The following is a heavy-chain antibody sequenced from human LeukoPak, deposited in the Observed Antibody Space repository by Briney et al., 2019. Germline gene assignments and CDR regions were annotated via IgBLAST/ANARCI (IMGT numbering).Heavy chain of an antibody. Sequence: SQTLSLTCAISGDSVSSKSAAWNRIRQSPSRGLEWLGRTYYRSKWYNDYAVSVKSRITINPDTSKNQFSLQLNSVTPEDTAVYYCATESGLAVAGFDSWGQGTLVTVSS. CDR1: GDSVSSKSAA. V-gene: IGHV6-1*01. J-gene: IGHJ4*02. D-gene: IGHD6-19*01. CDR2: TYYRSKWYN. CDR3: ATESGLAVAGFDS.